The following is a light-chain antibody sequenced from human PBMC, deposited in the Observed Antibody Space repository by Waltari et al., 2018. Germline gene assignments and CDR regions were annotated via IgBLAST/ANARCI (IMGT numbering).Light chain of an antibody. CDR3: AAWDDSLGGPYVV. J-gene: IGLJ2*01. Sequence: QSVLTQPPSASGTPGQRVTIPCSGSSPNIGGNTVNWYQHLPGTTPKLLIYSNNRRPAGVPDRFSGSKSGTSASLAISGLQSEDEADYYCAAWDDSLGGPYVVFGGGTKLTVL. CDR2: SNN. V-gene: IGLV1-44*01. CDR1: SPNIGGNT.